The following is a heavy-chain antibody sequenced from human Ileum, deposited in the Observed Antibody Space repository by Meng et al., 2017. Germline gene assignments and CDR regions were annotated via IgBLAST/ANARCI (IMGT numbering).Heavy chain of an antibody. CDR3: ARVRCASVSCYGDSYFDY. CDR1: GGSISISNW. CDR2: IYHTGGT. D-gene: IGHD2-15*01. Sequence: QVQLQESGPGLVKPSGTLPLTCAGYGGSISISNWWTWVRQPPGKGREWIGEIYHTGGTNYNPSLKRRVTISVDKSKNQFSLEVTSVTAADTAVYYCARVRCASVSCYGDSYFDYWGQGILVTVSS. J-gene: IGHJ4*02. V-gene: IGHV4-4*02.